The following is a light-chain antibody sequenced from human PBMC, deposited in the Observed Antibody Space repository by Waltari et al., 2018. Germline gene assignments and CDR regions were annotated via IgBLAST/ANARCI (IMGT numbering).Light chain of an antibody. J-gene: IGKJ4*01. CDR2: LGS. V-gene: IGKV2-28*01. CDR1: QSLLHSNGYNH. CDR3: MQARQTPLT. Sequence: DIVMTQSPLSLPVTPGEPASISCRSSQSLLHSNGYNHLEWDLQKPGQSPQHLIYLGSNRASGVPDRFSGRGSGTDCTLKISSVEAEDVGVYYCMQARQTPLTFGGGTKVEIK.